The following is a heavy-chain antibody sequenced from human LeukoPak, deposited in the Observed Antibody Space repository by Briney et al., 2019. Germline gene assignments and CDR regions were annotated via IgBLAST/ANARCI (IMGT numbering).Heavy chain of an antibody. Sequence: PGVSLRLSCAASGFTFSSYRMHWVRQAPGKGLDWVAVISNGGSKKYYADSVKGRFTISRDNSKNTLSLQVSSLRTEDTAVYYCAKDRYSYAFEYSDSWGKGTLVTVSS. V-gene: IGHV3-30*18. CDR1: GFTFSSYR. CDR2: ISNGGSKK. D-gene: IGHD3-16*01. J-gene: IGHJ4*02. CDR3: AKDRYSYAFEYSDS.